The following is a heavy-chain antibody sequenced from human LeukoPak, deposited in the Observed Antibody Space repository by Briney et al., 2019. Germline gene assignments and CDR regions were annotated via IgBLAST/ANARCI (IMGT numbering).Heavy chain of an antibody. CDR3: ARGVVPAADNWFDP. CDR2: INPNSGGT. CDR1: GYTFTGYY. J-gene: IGHJ5*02. V-gene: IGHV1-2*02. Sequence: ASVKVSCKASGYTFTGYYMHWVRQAPGQGLEWMGWINPNSGGTNYAQKFQGRVTMTRDTSISTAYMELSSLRSEDTAVYYCARGVVPAADNWFDPWGQGTLVTVSS. D-gene: IGHD2-2*01.